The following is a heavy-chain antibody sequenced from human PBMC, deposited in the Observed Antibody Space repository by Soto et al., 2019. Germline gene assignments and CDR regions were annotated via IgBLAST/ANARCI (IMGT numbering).Heavy chain of an antibody. CDR3: ARDGLWFGELFSAPDY. V-gene: IGHV3-30-3*01. CDR1: GFTFSSYA. J-gene: IGHJ4*02. Sequence: PWGSLRLSCAASGFTFSSYAMHWVRQAPGKGLEWVAVISYDGSNKYYADSVKGRFTISRDNSKNTLYLQMNSLRAEDTAVYYCARDGLWFGELFSAPDYWGQGTLVTVSS. D-gene: IGHD3-10*01. CDR2: ISYDGSNK.